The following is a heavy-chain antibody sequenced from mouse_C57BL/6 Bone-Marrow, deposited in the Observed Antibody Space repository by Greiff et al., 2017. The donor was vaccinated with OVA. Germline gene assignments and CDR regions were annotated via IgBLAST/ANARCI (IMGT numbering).Heavy chain of an antibody. J-gene: IGHJ1*03. CDR3: ASYYYGSSYWYFDV. CDR2: INPGSGGT. D-gene: IGHD1-1*01. V-gene: IGHV1-54*01. CDR1: GYAFTNYL. Sequence: QVQLKESGAELVRPGTSVKVSCKASGYAFTNYLIEWVKQRPGQGLEWIGVINPGSGGTNYNEKFKGKATLTADKSSSTAYMQLSSLTSEDSAVYFCASYYYGSSYWYFDVWGTGTTVTVSS.